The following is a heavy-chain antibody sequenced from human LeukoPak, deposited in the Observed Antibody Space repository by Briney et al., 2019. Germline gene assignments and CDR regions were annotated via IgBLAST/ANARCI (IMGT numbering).Heavy chain of an antibody. Sequence: GGSLRLSCAASGFTFSSYGMHWVRQAPGKGLEWVAVIWYDGSNKYYGDSVKGRFTISRDNSKKTLYLQMNSLRVEDTAVYYCGRGDSYNDAEYLQHWGQGTLLTVS. CDR3: GRGDSYNDAEYLQH. CDR2: IWYDGSNK. J-gene: IGHJ1*01. V-gene: IGHV3-33*01. CDR1: GFTFSSYG. D-gene: IGHD5-24*01.